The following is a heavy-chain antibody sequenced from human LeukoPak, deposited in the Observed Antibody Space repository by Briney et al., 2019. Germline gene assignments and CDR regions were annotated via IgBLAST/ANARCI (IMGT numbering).Heavy chain of an antibody. CDR2: ISYDGSNK. V-gene: IGHV3-30*18. J-gene: IGHJ4*02. CDR3: AKSGSGWNFFFDY. CDR1: GFTFSSYG. D-gene: IGHD6-19*01. Sequence: GRSLRLSCAASGFTFSSYGMHWVRQAPGKGLEWVAVISYDGSNKYYAESVKGRFTISRDNSKNTLYMQMNSLRAEDTAVYYCAKSGSGWNFFFDYWGQGTLVTVSS.